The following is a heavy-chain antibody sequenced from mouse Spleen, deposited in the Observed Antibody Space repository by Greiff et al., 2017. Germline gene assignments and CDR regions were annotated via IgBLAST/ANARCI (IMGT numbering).Heavy chain of an antibody. V-gene: IGHV5-9-2*01. J-gene: IGHJ4*01. CDR3: ASAWDLAMDY. CDR1: GFTFSSYG. Sequence: EVKLVESGGGLVKPGGSLKLSCAASGFTFSSYGMSWVRQTPGKRLEWVATISGGGSYTYYPDSVKGRFTISRDNAKNNLYLQMSSLRSEDKALYYCASAWDLAMDYWGQGTSVTVSS. D-gene: IGHD4-1*01. CDR2: ISGGGSYT.